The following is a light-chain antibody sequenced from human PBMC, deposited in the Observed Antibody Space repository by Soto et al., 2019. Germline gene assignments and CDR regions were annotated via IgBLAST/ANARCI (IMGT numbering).Light chain of an antibody. Sequence: QAVVTQPPSASGTPGQRVTISCSGSSSNIGSNTVNWYQQRPGTAPKLLIYNNNQRPSGVPDRFSGSKSGTSASLAISGLQSEDEADYYCAAWDDSLNGYVFGTGTQLTVL. V-gene: IGLV1-44*01. CDR3: AAWDDSLNGYV. J-gene: IGLJ1*01. CDR2: NNN. CDR1: SSNIGSNT.